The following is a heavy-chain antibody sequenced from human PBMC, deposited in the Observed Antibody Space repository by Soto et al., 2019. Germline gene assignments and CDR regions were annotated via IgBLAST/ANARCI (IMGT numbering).Heavy chain of an antibody. V-gene: IGHV4-34*01. CDR2: INHSGST. D-gene: IGHD3-10*01. CDR3: AREAYGYYGSGRQTPFSDC. CDR1: GGSFSGYY. Sequence: SETLSLTCAVYGGSFSGYYWSWIRQPPGKGLEWIGEINHSGSTNYNPSLKSRVTISVDTSKNQFSLKLSSVTAADTAVYYCAREAYGYYGSGRQTPFSDCWGQGTLVTVSS. J-gene: IGHJ4*02.